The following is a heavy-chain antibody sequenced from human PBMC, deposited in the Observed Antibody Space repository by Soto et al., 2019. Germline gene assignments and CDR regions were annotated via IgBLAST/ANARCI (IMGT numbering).Heavy chain of an antibody. CDR1: GGSMSSYY. J-gene: IGHJ5*02. D-gene: IGHD2-2*02. CDR3: ARGYCSSTSCYIWDNWFDP. V-gene: IGHV4-59*01. CDR2: IYYSGST. Sequence: SETLSLTCTVSGGSMSSYYWNWIRQPPGKGLEWIGYIYYSGSTNYNPSLKSRVTISVDTSKNQFSLKLSSVTAADTAVYYCARGYCSSTSCYIWDNWFDPWGQGTLVTVSS.